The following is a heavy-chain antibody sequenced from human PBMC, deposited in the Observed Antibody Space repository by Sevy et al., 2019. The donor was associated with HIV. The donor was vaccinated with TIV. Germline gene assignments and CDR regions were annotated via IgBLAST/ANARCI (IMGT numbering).Heavy chain of an antibody. CDR2: IYYSEST. CDR3: ASMASGSNYFDY. V-gene: IGHV4-59*01. J-gene: IGHJ4*02. CDR1: GGSISSYS. Sequence: SGTLSLTCTVSGGSISSYSGSWIRQPQGKGLEWIGNIYYSESTNYNPSLKSRVTMSVDTSKNQLSLKLSSVTAADTAVYYCASMASGSNYFDYWGQGTLVTVSS. D-gene: IGHD3-10*01.